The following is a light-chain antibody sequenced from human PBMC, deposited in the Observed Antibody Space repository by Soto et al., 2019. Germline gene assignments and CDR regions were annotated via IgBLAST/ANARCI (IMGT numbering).Light chain of an antibody. CDR1: QSVSID. V-gene: IGKV3-20*01. Sequence: EIVMTHSPATLSVSPLQIATFSFMASQSVSIDLAWYQQTPGQAPRLLIYGASTRATGIPVRFSGSGSGTDFTLTISRLEPEDFAVYYCQQYGSSPWTFGQGTKVDIK. CDR2: GAS. J-gene: IGKJ1*01. CDR3: QQYGSSPWT.